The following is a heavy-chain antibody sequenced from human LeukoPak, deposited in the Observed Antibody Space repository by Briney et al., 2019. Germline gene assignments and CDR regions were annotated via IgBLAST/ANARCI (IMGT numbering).Heavy chain of an antibody. D-gene: IGHD4-23*01. J-gene: IGHJ3*02. Sequence: GESLEISWQGPGYIFTSYWFAWVRQMPGKGLEGMGIIFPRVSDTRYSPSFQGHVALSPDKYSNTHYLQWSSLKASDTAMYYCAKLTTVVTPRAFDIWGVGRLVTVSS. CDR1: GYIFTSYW. CDR2: IFPRVSDT. V-gene: IGHV5-51*01. CDR3: AKLTTVVTPRAFDI.